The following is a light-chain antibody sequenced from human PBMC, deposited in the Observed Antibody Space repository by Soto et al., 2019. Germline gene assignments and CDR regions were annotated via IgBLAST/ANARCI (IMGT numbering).Light chain of an antibody. CDR2: LNNDGSH. CDR1: SGHSSYA. J-gene: IGLJ2*01. Sequence: QPVLTQSPSASASLGASVKLTCTLSSGHSSYAIAWHQKQPGKGPRYLMDLNNDGSHTKGDGIPDRFSGSSSGADRYLIISSLQSEYEADYYCQTWGTGFQFFGGGTQLTVL. CDR3: QTWGTGFQF. V-gene: IGLV4-69*01.